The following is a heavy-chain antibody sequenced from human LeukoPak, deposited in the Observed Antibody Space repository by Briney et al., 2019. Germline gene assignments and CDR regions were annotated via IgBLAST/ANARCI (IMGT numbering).Heavy chain of an antibody. Sequence: PGGSLTLSCAASGLTFNSYGMHWVRQAPGNGRAWVAVISYDGSNKDYADSVKGRFTISRDNSKNKLHLQMNSLRAEDTAVYYCAKDLALYSGYDNYYGMDVWGQGTTVTVSS. CDR1: GLTFNSYG. D-gene: IGHD5-12*01. CDR3: AKDLALYSGYDNYYGMDV. J-gene: IGHJ6*01. CDR2: ISYDGSNK. V-gene: IGHV3-30*18.